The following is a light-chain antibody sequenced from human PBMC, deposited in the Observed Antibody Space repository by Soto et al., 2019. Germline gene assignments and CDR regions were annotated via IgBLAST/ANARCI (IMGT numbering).Light chain of an antibody. J-gene: IGKJ5*01. Sequence: IVLTQSPGTLSLSPGEGATLSCRASQSVNNNYLAWYQQKPGQAPRLLIYGASKRATGIPDRFSGSGSGTDFTLTISRLEPEDFAVYYCQQRSNWITFGQGTRLEIK. CDR2: GAS. CDR3: QQRSNWIT. V-gene: IGKV3D-20*02. CDR1: QSVNNNY.